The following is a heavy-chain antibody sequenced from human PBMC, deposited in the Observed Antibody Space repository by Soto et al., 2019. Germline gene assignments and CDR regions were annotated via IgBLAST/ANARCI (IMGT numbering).Heavy chain of an antibody. CDR2: INHSGST. V-gene: IGHV4-34*01. D-gene: IGHD3-22*01. CDR3: ARNYYDSSGYYPYYYYGMDV. Sequence: SETLSLTCAFYVGSSIGYYWSWIRQPPGKGLERIGEINHSGSTNYNPSLKSRVTISVDTSKNQFSLKLSSVTAADTAVYYCARNYYDSSGYYPYYYYGMDVWGQGTTVTVSS. J-gene: IGHJ6*02. CDR1: VGSSIGYY.